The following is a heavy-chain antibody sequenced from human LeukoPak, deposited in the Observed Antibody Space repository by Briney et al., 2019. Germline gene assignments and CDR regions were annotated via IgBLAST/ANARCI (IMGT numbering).Heavy chain of an antibody. Sequence: GASVKVSCTASGYTFTGYYMHWVRQAPGQGLEWMGRINPNNGGTNYAQKFQGRVTMTGDTSISTAYMELSSLRSDDTAVYYCTRESGSYHGNDYWGQGTLVTVSS. D-gene: IGHD1-26*01. J-gene: IGHJ4*02. CDR3: TRESGSYHGNDY. V-gene: IGHV1-2*06. CDR1: GYTFTGYY. CDR2: INPNNGGT.